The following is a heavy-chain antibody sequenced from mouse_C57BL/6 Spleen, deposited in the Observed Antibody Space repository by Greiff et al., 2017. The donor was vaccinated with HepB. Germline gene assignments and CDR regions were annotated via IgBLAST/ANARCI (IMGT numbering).Heavy chain of an antibody. CDR1: GYTFTSYG. CDR2: IYPRSGNT. D-gene: IGHD1-1*01. J-gene: IGHJ1*03. V-gene: IGHV1-81*01. Sequence: VQLQQSGAELARPGASVKLSCKASGYTFTSYGISWVKQRTGQGLEWIGEIYPRSGNTYYNEKFKGKATLTADKSSSTAYMELRSLTSEDSAVYFCARAYYYGSSYPRYFDVWGTGTTVTVSS. CDR3: ARAYYYGSSYPRYFDV.